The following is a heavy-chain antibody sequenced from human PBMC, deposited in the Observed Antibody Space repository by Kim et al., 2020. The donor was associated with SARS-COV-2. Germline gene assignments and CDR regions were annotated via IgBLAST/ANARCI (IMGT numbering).Heavy chain of an antibody. V-gene: IGHV3-33*08. CDR3: ARENWGTYDY. J-gene: IGHJ4*02. CDR1: GFTFSDYG. CDR2: LGFDGRKK. D-gene: IGHD7-27*01. Sequence: GGSLRLSCAASGFTFSDYGMHWVRQVPGKGLEWVAVLGFDGRKKYYADSVKGRFTISRDSSENTLYLQMNSLRLEDTAVYYCARENWGTYDYWGQGTLVTVSS.